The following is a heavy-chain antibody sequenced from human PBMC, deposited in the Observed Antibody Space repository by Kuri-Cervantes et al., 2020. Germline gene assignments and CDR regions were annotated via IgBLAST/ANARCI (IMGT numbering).Heavy chain of an antibody. CDR3: VRATTMIVDFDY. Sequence: GGCLTLSCEASGFTFGSHGMHCVRQAPNNGLGWAAVIWYDGSNKYYADSVKGRFTISRDHPKNTLYLQMNSLTAEDTAVYYCVRATTMIVDFDYWGQGTLVTVSS. CDR2: IWYDGSNK. V-gene: IGHV3-33*01. J-gene: IGHJ4*02. CDR1: GFTFGSHG. D-gene: IGHD3-22*01.